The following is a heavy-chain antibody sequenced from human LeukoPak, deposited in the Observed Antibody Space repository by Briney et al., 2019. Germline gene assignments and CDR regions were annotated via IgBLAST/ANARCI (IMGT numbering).Heavy chain of an antibody. V-gene: IGHV1-8*03. D-gene: IGHD2-2*01. CDR1: GYTFTSYD. J-gene: IGHJ4*02. CDR3: ALIPSFQVVPADY. CDR2: MNPNSGNT. Sequence: GASVKVSCKASGYTFTSYDINLVRQATGQGLEWIGWMNPNSGNTGYAQKFQGRVTITRNTSISTAYMELSSLRSEDTAVYYCALIPSFQVVPADYWGQGTLVTVSS.